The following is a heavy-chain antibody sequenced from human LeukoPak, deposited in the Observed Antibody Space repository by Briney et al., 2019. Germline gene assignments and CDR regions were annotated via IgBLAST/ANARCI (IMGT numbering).Heavy chain of an antibody. D-gene: IGHD2-2*02. CDR1: GFSFSSYS. CDR3: AGAIPTRYFMDV. Sequence: QPGGSLRLSCAASGFSFSSYSMSWVRQAPGKGLEWVSYITSSSGTIYYADSVKGRFTISRDNAENSLYLQMNSLRAEDTAVYYCAGAIPTRYFMDVWGTGTTVTVSS. V-gene: IGHV3-48*01. CDR2: ITSSSGTI. J-gene: IGHJ6*03.